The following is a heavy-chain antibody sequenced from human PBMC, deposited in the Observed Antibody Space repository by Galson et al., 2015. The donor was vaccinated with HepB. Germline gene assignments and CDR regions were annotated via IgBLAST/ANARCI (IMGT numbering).Heavy chain of an antibody. CDR2: ISYDGSNK. Sequence: SLRLSCAASGFTFSSYAMHWVRQAPGKGLEWVAVISYDGSNKYYADSVKGRFTISRDNSKNTLYLQMNSLRAEDTAVYYCRQQLVRGVDYWGQGTLVTVSS. D-gene: IGHD6-13*01. CDR1: GFTFSSYA. J-gene: IGHJ4*02. V-gene: IGHV3-30*04. CDR3: RQQLVRGVDY.